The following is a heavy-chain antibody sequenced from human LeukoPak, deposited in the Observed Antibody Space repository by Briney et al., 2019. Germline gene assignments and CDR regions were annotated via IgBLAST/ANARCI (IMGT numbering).Heavy chain of an antibody. CDR3: ARIQSAYSYGYDPFDY. CDR1: GFTFSSYS. Sequence: GGSLRLSCAASGFTFSSYSMNWVRQAPGKGLEWVSCISSSSSYIYYADSVKGRFTISRDNAKNSLYLRMNSLRAEDTAVYYCARIQSAYSYGYDPFDYWGQGTLVTVSS. D-gene: IGHD5-18*01. CDR2: ISSSSSYI. J-gene: IGHJ4*02. V-gene: IGHV3-21*01.